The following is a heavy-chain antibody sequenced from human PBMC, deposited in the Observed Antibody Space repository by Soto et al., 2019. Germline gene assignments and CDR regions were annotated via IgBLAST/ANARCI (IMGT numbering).Heavy chain of an antibody. D-gene: IGHD2-21*01. CDR2: IYSDGST. CDR3: TRDPTTSIVTDY. J-gene: IGHJ4*02. Sequence: EVQLVESGGGLVQPGGSLRLSCAASGITVITNYFSWVRQAPGQGLEWVSGIYSDGSTHYADSVKGRFTISRDNSKNTLYLQMNTLRAEDTGVYSCTRDPTTSIVTDYWGQGTLVTVSS. CDR1: GITVITNY. V-gene: IGHV3-66*01.